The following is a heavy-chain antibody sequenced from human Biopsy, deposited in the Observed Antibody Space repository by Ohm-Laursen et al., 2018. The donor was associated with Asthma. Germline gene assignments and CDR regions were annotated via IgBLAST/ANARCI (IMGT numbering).Heavy chain of an antibody. CDR2: ISPIFGSS. Sequence: SVKVSCKASGGMFGNYAISWVRQAPGLGLEWMGGISPIFGSSNYAQRFQGRVTITADIFTRTVYMELSGLRFDDTAIYYCARCQVGYSSGWSLLLKKIYYSGMDVWGQGTAVTVSS. D-gene: IGHD6-19*01. CDR1: GGMFGNYA. CDR3: ARCQVGYSSGWSLLLKKIYYSGMDV. V-gene: IGHV1-69*06. J-gene: IGHJ6*02.